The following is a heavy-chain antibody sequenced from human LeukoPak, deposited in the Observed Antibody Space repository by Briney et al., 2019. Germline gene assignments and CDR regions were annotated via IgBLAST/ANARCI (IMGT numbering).Heavy chain of an antibody. CDR3: ATGVADDFWSGYYTIDP. D-gene: IGHD3-3*01. CDR1: GYTFTGYY. J-gene: IGHJ5*02. Sequence: GASVKVSCKASGYTFTGYYMHWVQQAPGKGLEWMGLVDPEDGETIYAEKFQGRVTITADTSTDTAYMELSSLRSEDTAVYYCATGVADDFWSGYYTIDPWGQGTLVTVSS. CDR2: VDPEDGET. V-gene: IGHV1-69-2*01.